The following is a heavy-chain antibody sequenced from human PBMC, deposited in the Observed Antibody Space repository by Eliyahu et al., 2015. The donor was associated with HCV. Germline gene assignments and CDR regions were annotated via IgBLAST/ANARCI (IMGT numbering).Heavy chain of an antibody. CDR3: ARGDDSSGYYYSYFDY. J-gene: IGHJ4*02. V-gene: IGHV1-3*01. D-gene: IGHD3-22*01. CDR1: GYTFTTYA. Sequence: QVQLVQSGAEVKKPGASVRVSCKASGYTFTTYAMHWVRQAPGQRLEWMGWINAGIGNTKYSQKFQGRVTITRDTSASTAYMELSSLRSEDTAIYYCARGDDSSGYYYSYFDYWGQGTLVTVSS. CDR2: INAGIGNT.